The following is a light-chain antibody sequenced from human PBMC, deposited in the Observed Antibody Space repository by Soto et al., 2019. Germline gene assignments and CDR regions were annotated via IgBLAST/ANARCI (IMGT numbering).Light chain of an antibody. V-gene: IGKV3-20*01. J-gene: IGKJ3*01. CDR2: GAS. CDR1: QSVNNNY. CDR3: HQYGDSPFT. Sequence: EIMLTQSPGTLALSPGERATLSCRASQSVNNNYLTWYQQKRGQAPRLLIHGASSRATGIPDRFSGSGSGTHFTLTISRLEPEDFPVYYCHQYGDSPFTFGPGTKVGIK.